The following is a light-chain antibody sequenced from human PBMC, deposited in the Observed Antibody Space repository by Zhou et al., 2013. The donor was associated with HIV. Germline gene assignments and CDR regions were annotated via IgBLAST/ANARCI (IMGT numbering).Light chain of an antibody. Sequence: EFVLTQSPGTLSLSPGERATLSCRTSQSVTSNFLAWYQQKPGQAPRLLIYGASSRATGIPDRFSGSGSGTDFTLTISRLEPEDFATYYCQHCDSYPWTFGQGTKVEIK. J-gene: IGKJ1*01. V-gene: IGKV3-20*01. CDR3: QHCDSYPWT. CDR1: QSVTSNF. CDR2: GAS.